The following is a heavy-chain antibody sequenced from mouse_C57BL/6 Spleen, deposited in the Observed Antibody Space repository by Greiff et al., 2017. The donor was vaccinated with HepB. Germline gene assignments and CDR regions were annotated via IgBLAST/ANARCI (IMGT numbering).Heavy chain of an antibody. J-gene: IGHJ2*01. V-gene: IGHV14-4*01. Sequence: DVQLVESGAELVRPGASVKLSCTASGFNIKDDYMHWVKQRPEQGLEWIGWIDPENGDTEYASKFQGKATITADTSSNTAYLQLSSLTSEDTAVYYCTRYYYGSSLFDYWGQGTTLTVSS. D-gene: IGHD1-1*01. CDR3: TRYYYGSSLFDY. CDR2: IDPENGDT. CDR1: GFNIKDDY.